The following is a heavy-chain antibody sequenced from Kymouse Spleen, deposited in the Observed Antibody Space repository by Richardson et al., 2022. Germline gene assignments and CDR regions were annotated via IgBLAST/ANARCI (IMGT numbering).Heavy chain of an antibody. CDR2: IWYDGSNK. CDR3: ARAAIFGVVHYYGMDV. V-gene: IGHV3-33*01. Sequence: QVQLVESGGGVVQPGRSLRLSCAASGFTFSSYGMHWVRQAPGKGLEWVAVIWYDGSNKYYADSVKGRFTISRDNSKNTLYLQMNSLRAEDTAVYYCARAAIFGVVHYYGMDVWGQGTTVTVSS. J-gene: IGHJ6*02. CDR1: GFTFSSYG. D-gene: IGHD3-3*01.